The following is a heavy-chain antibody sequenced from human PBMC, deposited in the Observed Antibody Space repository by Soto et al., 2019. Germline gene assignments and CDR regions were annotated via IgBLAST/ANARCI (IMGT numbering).Heavy chain of an antibody. J-gene: IGHJ4*02. D-gene: IGHD3-22*01. CDR1: GGSFSGYY. V-gene: IGHV4-34*01. CDR2: INHSGST. Sequence: PSETLSLTCAVYGGSFSGYYWSWIRQPPGKGLEWIGEINHSGSTNYNPSLKSRVTISVDTSENQFSLKLSSVTAADTAVYYCARSRAYYYDSSGHFSYFDYWGQGTLVTVSS. CDR3: ARSRAYYYDSSGHFSYFDY.